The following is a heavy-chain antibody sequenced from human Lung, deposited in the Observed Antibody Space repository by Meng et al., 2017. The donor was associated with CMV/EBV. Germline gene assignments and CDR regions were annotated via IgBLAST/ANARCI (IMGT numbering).Heavy chain of an antibody. CDR3: ARDGGYCSSTSCYEGGWFDP. V-gene: IGHV3-30-3*01. CDR1: GFTFSSYA. J-gene: IGHJ5*02. CDR2: ISYDGSNK. Sequence: SCAASGFTFSSYAMHWVRQAPGKGLEWVAVISYDGSNKYYADSVKGRFTISRDNSKNTLYLQINSLRAEDTAVYYCARDGGYCSSTSCYEGGWFDPXGQGXLVTVSS. D-gene: IGHD2-2*01.